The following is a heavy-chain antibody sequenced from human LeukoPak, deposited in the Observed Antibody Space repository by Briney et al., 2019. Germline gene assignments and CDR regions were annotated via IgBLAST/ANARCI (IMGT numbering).Heavy chain of an antibody. Sequence: SETLSLTCAVYGGSFSGYYWSWIRQPPGKGLEWIGCIYYNGNTNYNPSLKSRVTISVDTSKDKFSLKLSSVTAADTAVYYCAKLGSAMVRARNWFDPWGQGSLVTVSS. J-gene: IGHJ5*02. CDR1: GGSFSGYY. D-gene: IGHD3-10*01. CDR2: IYYNGNT. CDR3: AKLGSAMVRARNWFDP. V-gene: IGHV4-59*01.